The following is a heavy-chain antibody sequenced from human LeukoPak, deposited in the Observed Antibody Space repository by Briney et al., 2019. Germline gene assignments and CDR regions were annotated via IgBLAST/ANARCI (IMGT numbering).Heavy chain of an antibody. CDR3: ARVDFWSGHYYFDY. D-gene: IGHD3-3*01. CDR2: ISSSSSYI. V-gene: IGHV3-21*04. J-gene: IGHJ4*02. Sequence: GGSLRLSCAASGFTFSSYSMNWVRQAPGKGLEWVSSISSSSSYIYYADSVKGRFTISRDNAKNSLYLQMNSLTAEDTAVYYCARVDFWSGHYYFDYWGQGTLVTVSS. CDR1: GFTFSSYS.